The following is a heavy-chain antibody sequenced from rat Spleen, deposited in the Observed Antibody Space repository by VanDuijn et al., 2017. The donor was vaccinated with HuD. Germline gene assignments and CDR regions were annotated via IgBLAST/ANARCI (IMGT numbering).Heavy chain of an antibody. CDR1: GFTFSNFD. V-gene: IGHV5-7*01. Sequence: EVQLVESGGGLVQPGRSMKLSCAASGFTFSNFDMAWVRQTPTKGLEWVATISYDGRSTYYRDSVKGRFTISRDNAKNTLYLQMDSLRSEDTATYYCARHGYGGYSGPFAYWGQGTLVTVSS. CDR2: ISYDGRST. CDR3: ARHGYGGYSGPFAY. D-gene: IGHD1-11*01. J-gene: IGHJ3*01.